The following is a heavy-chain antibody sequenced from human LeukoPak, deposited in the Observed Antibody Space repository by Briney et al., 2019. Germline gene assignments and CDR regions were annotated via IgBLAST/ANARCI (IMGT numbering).Heavy chain of an antibody. V-gene: IGHV3-7*04. CDR2: IKHDGSEA. J-gene: IGHJ4*02. CDR1: EFTFNRYW. D-gene: IGHD3-10*01. Sequence: PGGSLRLSCAASEFTFNRYWMSWVRQAPGKGLEWVANIKHDGSEAHYVDSVKGRFTISRDNAKNSLPLQMNSLNVDDTGVYFRTRDALFGSGRTHLDFWSQGTLVSVST. CDR3: TRDALFGSGRTHLDF.